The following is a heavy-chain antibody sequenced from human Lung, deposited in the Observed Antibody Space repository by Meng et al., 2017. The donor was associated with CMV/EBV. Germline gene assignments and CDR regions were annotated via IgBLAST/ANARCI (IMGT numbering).Heavy chain of an antibody. CDR1: GGSISSSSYY. D-gene: IGHD5-24*01. Sequence: LRLQESGPGLVKPSETLALTCTFSGGSISSSSYYWAWIRQPPGEGLEWIGSVVYSGTTYYTSSLKSRVSISVDMSKNQFSLKLSSVTAADTAVYYCARGSRDEAFQHWGQGTLVTVSS. V-gene: IGHV4-39*01. CDR3: ARGSRDEAFQH. J-gene: IGHJ1*01. CDR2: VVYSGTT.